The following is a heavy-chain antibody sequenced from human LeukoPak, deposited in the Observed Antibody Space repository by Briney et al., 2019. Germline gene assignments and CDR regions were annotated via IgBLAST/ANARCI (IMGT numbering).Heavy chain of an antibody. CDR2: INHRGSG. D-gene: IGHD5-12*01. Sequence: SETLTLTCGVYGEPLSGYYWTWIRQPPGKGLEWIGDINHRGSGTYNPSLKSRLTISADTSKNQFSLRLISVTAADTAVYYCARADIVTTNFFDPWGQGALVFVSS. CDR3: ARADIVTTNFFDP. J-gene: IGHJ5*02. CDR1: GEPLSGYY. V-gene: IGHV4-34*01.